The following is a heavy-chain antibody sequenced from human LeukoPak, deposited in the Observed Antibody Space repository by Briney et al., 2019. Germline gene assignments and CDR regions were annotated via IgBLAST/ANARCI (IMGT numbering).Heavy chain of an antibody. CDR3: ARGPRYGESGYDLGPY. V-gene: IGHV1-2*02. CDR2: INPNSGGS. Sequence: ASVTVSFKASGYTFTSYYIHWMRQAPGQGVEWVGWINPNSGGSHYARRFQGRVTVTSDTSINTAYMELTSLTTDDTAVYYCARGPRYGESGYDLGPYWGQGTLVTVSS. J-gene: IGHJ4*02. D-gene: IGHD5-12*01. CDR1: GYTFTSYY.